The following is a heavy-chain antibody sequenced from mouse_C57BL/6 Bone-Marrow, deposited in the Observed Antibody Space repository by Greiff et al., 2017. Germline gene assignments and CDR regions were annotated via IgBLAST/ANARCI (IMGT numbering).Heavy chain of an antibody. V-gene: IGHV1-59*01. CDR1: GYTFTSYW. Sequence: QVQLQQPGAELVRPGTSVKLSCKVSGYTFTSYWMHWVKQRPGQGLEWIGVIDPSDSYSNYNQKFKGKATLTVDTSSSTAYMQLSSLTSEDSAVYYCARNYYGSSYWFAYWGQGTLVTVSA. CDR3: ARNYYGSSYWFAY. CDR2: IDPSDSYS. J-gene: IGHJ3*01. D-gene: IGHD1-1*01.